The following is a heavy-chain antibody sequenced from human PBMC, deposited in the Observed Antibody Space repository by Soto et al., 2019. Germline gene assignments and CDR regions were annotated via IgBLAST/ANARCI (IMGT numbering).Heavy chain of an antibody. Sequence: PGESLKISCKGSGYSFTSYWISWVRQMPGKGLEWMGRIDPSDSYTNYSPTFQGHVTISADKSISTAYLQWSSLKASDTAMYYCARYVSSMGSGYNWFDLWGQGTLVTSPQ. J-gene: IGHJ5*02. D-gene: IGHD3-22*01. CDR2: IDPSDSYT. CDR1: GYSFTSYW. V-gene: IGHV5-10-1*01. CDR3: ARYVSSMGSGYNWFDL.